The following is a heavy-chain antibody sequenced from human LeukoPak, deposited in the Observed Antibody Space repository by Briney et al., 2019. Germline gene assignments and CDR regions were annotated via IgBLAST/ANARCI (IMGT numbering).Heavy chain of an antibody. CDR3: ARETLSYGDYGDSDWYFDL. V-gene: IGHV4-59*01. CDR1: GGSISSYY. J-gene: IGHJ2*01. D-gene: IGHD4-17*01. Sequence: SETLSLTCTVSGGSISSYYWSWIRQPPGKGLEWIGYIYYSGSTNYNPSLKSRVTISVDTSKNQFSLKLSSVTAADTAAYYCARETLSYGDYGDSDWYFDLWGRGTLVTVSS. CDR2: IYYSGST.